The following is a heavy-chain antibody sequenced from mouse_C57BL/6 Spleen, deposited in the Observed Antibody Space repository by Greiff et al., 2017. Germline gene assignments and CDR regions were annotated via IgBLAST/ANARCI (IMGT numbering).Heavy chain of an antibody. CDR2: INPNNGGT. V-gene: IGHV1-26*01. Sequence: EVQLQQSGPELVKPGASVKISCKASGYTFTDYYMNWVKQSHGKSLEWIGDINPNNGGTSYNQKFKGKATLTVDKSSSTAYMELRSLTSEDSAVYYCARGSSSYDYAMDYWGQGTSVTVSS. CDR1: GYTFTDYY. J-gene: IGHJ4*01. CDR3: ARGSSSYDYAMDY. D-gene: IGHD1-1*01.